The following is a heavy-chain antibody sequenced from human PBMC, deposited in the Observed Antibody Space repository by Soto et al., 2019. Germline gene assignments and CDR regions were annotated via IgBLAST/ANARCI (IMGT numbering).Heavy chain of an antibody. Sequence: QVQLQESGPGLVKPSQTLSLTCTVSGGSISSGGYYWSWIRQHPGKGLEWIGYIYYSGSTSYNPSLKIRVTISVDTSKNQFSLKLSSVTAADTAVYYCARGSVVAATLFDYWGQGTLVTVSS. V-gene: IGHV4-31*03. D-gene: IGHD2-15*01. J-gene: IGHJ4*02. CDR2: IYYSGST. CDR3: ARGSVVAATLFDY. CDR1: GGSISSGGYY.